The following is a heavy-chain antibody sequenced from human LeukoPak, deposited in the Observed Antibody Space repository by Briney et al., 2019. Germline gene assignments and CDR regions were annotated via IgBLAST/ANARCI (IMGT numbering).Heavy chain of an antibody. CDR3: ARLRPVNWFDP. CDR1: GGSISSYY. J-gene: IGHJ5*02. CDR2: IYYSGTT. V-gene: IGHV4-59*08. Sequence: PSETLSLTCTVSGGSISSYYWSWMRQRPGKGLEWIGYIYYSGTTNYNPSLKSRVTMSVDTSKNQFSLKLSSVTAADTAVYYCARLRPVNWFDPWGQGTLVTVSS.